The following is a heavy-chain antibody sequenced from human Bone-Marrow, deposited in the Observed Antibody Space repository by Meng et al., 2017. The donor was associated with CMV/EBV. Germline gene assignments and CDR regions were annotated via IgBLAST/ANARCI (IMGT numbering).Heavy chain of an antibody. D-gene: IGHD2-8*01. CDR1: GGSFSGYY. Sequence: GSLRLSCAVYGGSFSGYYWSWIRQPPGKGLEWIGEINHSGSTNYNPSLKSRVTISVDTSKNQFSLKLSSVTAADTAVYYCARAGRIGVGMDVWGQGTMVTGYS. CDR2: INHSGST. J-gene: IGHJ6*02. CDR3: ARAGRIGVGMDV. V-gene: IGHV4-34*01.